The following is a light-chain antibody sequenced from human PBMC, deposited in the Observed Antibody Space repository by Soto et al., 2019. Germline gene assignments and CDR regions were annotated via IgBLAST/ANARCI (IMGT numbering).Light chain of an antibody. J-gene: IGKJ2*01. CDR2: AAS. CDR3: QQGDSFPPT. CDR1: QGVSTW. V-gene: IGKV1-12*01. Sequence: DIQMTQSPSSVSASVGDRVTITCRASQGVSTWLAWYQQKPGKAPELLIYAASSLQSGVPSRFSGSGSGTDFTLTISSLQPQDSTTYYCQQGDSFPPTFGQGTNLDIK.